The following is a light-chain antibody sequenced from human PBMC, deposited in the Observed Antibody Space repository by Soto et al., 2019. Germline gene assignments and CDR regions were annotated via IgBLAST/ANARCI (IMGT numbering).Light chain of an antibody. V-gene: IGLV2-23*02. CDR3: CSHACSDSHVV. J-gene: IGLJ2*01. Sequence: QSALTQAGSVSGSPGQSITISCTGISSDVESYNLVSWYQQHPGKAPKLMIYEVIERPSGVSNRFSAYKSGNTASLTISGLQDYEEAYYYCSHACSDSHVVFGGGTKLTVL. CDR2: EVI. CDR1: SSDVESYNL.